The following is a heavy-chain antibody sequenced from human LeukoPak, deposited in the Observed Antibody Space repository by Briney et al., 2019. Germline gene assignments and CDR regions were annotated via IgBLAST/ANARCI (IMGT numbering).Heavy chain of an antibody. V-gene: IGHV4-4*07. Sequence: SETLCLTCTVSGGSISSYYWSWIRQPAGKGLEWIGRIYTSGSTNYNPSLKSRVTMSVDTSKNQFSLKLSSVTAADTAVYYCARETRLRFLQWLSLFDPWGQGTLVTVSS. J-gene: IGHJ5*02. CDR1: GGSISSYY. D-gene: IGHD3-3*01. CDR2: IYTSGST. CDR3: ARETRLRFLQWLSLFDP.